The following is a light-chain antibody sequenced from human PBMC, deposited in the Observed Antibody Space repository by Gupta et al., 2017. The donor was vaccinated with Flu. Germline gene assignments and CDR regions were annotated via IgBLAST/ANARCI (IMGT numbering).Light chain of an antibody. CDR1: SSDVGGFNY. V-gene: IGLV2-8*01. J-gene: IGLJ1*01. Sequence: VTISCTGTSSDVGGFNYVSWYQQHPGKVPKLRIYEVSQRPAGVPDRFSGSKSGYTASLTVSGLQDEDEADYYCSSYAGSDKDVFGTGTKVTVL. CDR2: EVS. CDR3: SSYAGSDKDV.